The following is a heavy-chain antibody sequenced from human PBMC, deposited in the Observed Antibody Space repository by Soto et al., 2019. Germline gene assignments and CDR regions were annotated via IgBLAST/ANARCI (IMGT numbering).Heavy chain of an antibody. CDR2: TYYSGST. CDR3: VRGAGRLLAAEYSQH. V-gene: IGHV4-31*03. Sequence: QVQLQETGPGLVKPSQTLSLTRTVSCGSISSGRYYWSWIRQHPGNGLEWIGYTYYSGSTYYNQSLKSRVTLSVDTPKKQFSRERRSVTAAVTALYYSVRGAGRLLAAEYSQHSGQGPLYPVSS. D-gene: IGHD2-21*02. CDR1: CGSISSGRYY. J-gene: IGHJ1*01.